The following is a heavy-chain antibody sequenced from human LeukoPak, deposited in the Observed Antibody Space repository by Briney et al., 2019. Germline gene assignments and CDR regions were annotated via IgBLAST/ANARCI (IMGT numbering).Heavy chain of an antibody. D-gene: IGHD1-14*01. CDR2: IFVDGSST. J-gene: IGHJ6*02. CDR1: GFTFSGYS. V-gene: IGHV3-74*01. Sequence: GGSLRLSCVASGFTFSGYSMHWVRQAPGKGLVWVSRIFVDGSSTSYADSVKGRFTISRDNTKNTLYLQMSSLRDDDTAVYYCARAGASYAMDVWGQGTTVTVS. CDR3: ARAGASYAMDV.